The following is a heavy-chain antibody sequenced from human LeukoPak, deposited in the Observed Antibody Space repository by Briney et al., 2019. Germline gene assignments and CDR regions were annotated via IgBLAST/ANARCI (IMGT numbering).Heavy chain of an antibody. V-gene: IGHV1-69*04. CDR3: ARDGYNPTFDY. CDR2: IIPIFGIA. D-gene: IGHD5-24*01. CDR1: GGTFSSYA. J-gene: IGHJ4*02. Sequence: SVKVSCKASGGTFSSYAISWVRQAPGQGLEWMGRIIPIFGIANYAQKFQGRVTITADNSTSTAYMELSSLRSEDTAVYYCARDGYNPTFDYWGQGTLVTVSS.